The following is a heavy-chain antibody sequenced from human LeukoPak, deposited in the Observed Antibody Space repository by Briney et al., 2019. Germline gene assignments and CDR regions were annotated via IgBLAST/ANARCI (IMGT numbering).Heavy chain of an antibody. CDR2: IKHNGGEK. D-gene: IGHD6-19*01. CDR1: GFTFSSSA. Sequence: PGGSLRLSCAASGFTFSSSAMSWVRQAPGKGLEWVASIKHNGGEKYYVDSVKGRFTISRDNAKNTLYLQMNSLRAEDTAVYYCAKQGLAVAGYYFDYWGQGTLVTVSS. V-gene: IGHV3-7*01. CDR3: AKQGLAVAGYYFDY. J-gene: IGHJ4*02.